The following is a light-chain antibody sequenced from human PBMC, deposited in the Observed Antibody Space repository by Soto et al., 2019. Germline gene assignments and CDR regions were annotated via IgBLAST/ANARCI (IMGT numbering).Light chain of an antibody. V-gene: IGLV2-23*01. CDR3: CSYAGTNTFV. J-gene: IGLJ1*01. CDR1: SSDVGSYNL. Sequence: QSALTQPASVSGSPGQSITISCTGTSSDVGSYNLVSWYQQHPGKAPKLMIYEGNKRPSGVSNRFSGSKSANTASLTTSGLQTEDEADYYCCSYAGTNTFVFGTGTKVTVL. CDR2: EGN.